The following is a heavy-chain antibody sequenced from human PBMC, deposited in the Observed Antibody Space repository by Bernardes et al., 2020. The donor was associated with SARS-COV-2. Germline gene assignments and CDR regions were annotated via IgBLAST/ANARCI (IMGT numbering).Heavy chain of an antibody. Sequence: LRLSCAASGFTFSSYAMSWVRQAPGKGLEWVSAISGSGGSTYYADSVKGRFTISRDNSKNTLYLQMNSLRAEDTAVYYCAKYYYDSSGYYSDAFDIWGQGTMVTVSS. J-gene: IGHJ3*02. CDR1: GFTFSSYA. CDR2: ISGSGGST. D-gene: IGHD3-22*01. CDR3: AKYYYDSSGYYSDAFDI. V-gene: IGHV3-23*01.